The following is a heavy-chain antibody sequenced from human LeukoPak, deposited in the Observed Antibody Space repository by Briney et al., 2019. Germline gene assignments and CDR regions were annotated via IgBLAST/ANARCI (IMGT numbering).Heavy chain of an antibody. Sequence: ASVTVSCKASGYSFTNHAIHWVRQAPGQRLEWMGWINVGNANTKYSQMFQGRVTITRDTSANTAYMELSSLRSEDTAVYYCARGRLARRQRGYSGYGGDNWFDPWGQGTLVTVSS. CDR1: GYSFTNHA. CDR3: ARGRLARRQRGYSGYGGDNWFDP. V-gene: IGHV1-3*01. D-gene: IGHD5-12*01. J-gene: IGHJ5*02. CDR2: INVGNANT.